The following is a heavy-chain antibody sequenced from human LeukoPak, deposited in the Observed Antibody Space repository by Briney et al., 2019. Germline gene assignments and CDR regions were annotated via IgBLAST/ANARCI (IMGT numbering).Heavy chain of an antibody. J-gene: IGHJ6*02. CDR3: ARDSGYENYYYYGMDV. CDR1: GYTFTSYG. Sequence: EASVTVSCKASGYTFTSYGISWVRQAPGQGLEWMGWISAYNGNTNYAQKLQGRVTMTTDTSTSTAYMELRSLRSDDTAVYYCARDSGYENYYYYGMDVWGQGTTVTVSS. V-gene: IGHV1-18*01. CDR2: ISAYNGNT. D-gene: IGHD5-12*01.